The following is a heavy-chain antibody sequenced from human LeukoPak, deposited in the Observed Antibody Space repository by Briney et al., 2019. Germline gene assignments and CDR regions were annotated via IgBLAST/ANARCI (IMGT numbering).Heavy chain of an antibody. D-gene: IGHD6-19*01. CDR2: IYHSGST. CDR1: GGSISSSNW. Sequence: SGTLSLTCAASGGSISSSNWWSWVRQPPGKGLEWIGEIYHSGSTNYNPSLKSRVTISVDKSKNQFSLKLSSVAAADTAVYYCARAGSSGWYSDAFDIWGQGTMVTVSS. J-gene: IGHJ3*02. V-gene: IGHV4-4*02. CDR3: ARAGSSGWYSDAFDI.